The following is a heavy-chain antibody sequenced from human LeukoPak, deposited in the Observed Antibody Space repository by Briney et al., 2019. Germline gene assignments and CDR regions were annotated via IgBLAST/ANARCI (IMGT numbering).Heavy chain of an antibody. J-gene: IGHJ4*02. V-gene: IGHV4-31*11. D-gene: IGHD4-17*01. CDR3: ARSYGDYYFDY. CDR1: GGSFSGYY. Sequence: PSETLSLTCAVYGGSFSGYYWSWIRQHPGKGLEWIGYIYYSGSTYYNPPLKSRVTISVDTSKNQFSLKLSSVTAADTAVYYCARSYGDYYFDYWGQGTLVTVSS. CDR2: IYYSGST.